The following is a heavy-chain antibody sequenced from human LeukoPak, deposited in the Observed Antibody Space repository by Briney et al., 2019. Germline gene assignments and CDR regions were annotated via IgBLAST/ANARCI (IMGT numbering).Heavy chain of an antibody. CDR3: ARYGSSSGLFDY. CDR1: GGSISSDNYY. D-gene: IGHD6-6*01. V-gene: IGHV4-30-2*01. Sequence: SETLSLTCTVSGGSISSDNYYWSWLRQPPGKGLEWIGYIYHSGSTYYNPSLKSRVTISVDRSKDQFSLKLSSVTAADTAVYYCARYGSSSGLFDYWGQGTLVTVSS. J-gene: IGHJ4*02. CDR2: IYHSGST.